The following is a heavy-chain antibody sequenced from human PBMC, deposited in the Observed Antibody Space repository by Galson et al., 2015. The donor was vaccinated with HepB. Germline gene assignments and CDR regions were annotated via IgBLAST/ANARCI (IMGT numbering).Heavy chain of an antibody. Sequence: SLRLSCAASGFTFSNYGMHRVRQAPGRGLEWVAVIWYDGSNKYYADSVKGRFTISRDNSKNTLYLQMNSLRSEDTAVYYCASRVDYCSSTSCSPGGIAARLRRGPWGYWGQGTLVTVSS. V-gene: IGHV3-33*01. CDR3: ASRVDYCSSTSCSPGGIAARLRRGPWGY. J-gene: IGHJ4*02. CDR1: GFTFSNYG. CDR2: IWYDGSNK. D-gene: IGHD2-2*01.